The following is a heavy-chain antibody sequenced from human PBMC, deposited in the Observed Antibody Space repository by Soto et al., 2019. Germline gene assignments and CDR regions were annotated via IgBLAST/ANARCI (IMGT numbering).Heavy chain of an antibody. V-gene: IGHV4-30-4*01. CDR3: ARDEGYYGSGSYLGPTLYNWFDP. CDR1: GGSVSIGDYY. J-gene: IGHJ5*02. D-gene: IGHD3-10*01. Sequence: PSETLSLTCTVSGGSVSIGDYYGSWIRQPPGKGLEWIGYIYYSGSTYYNPSLKGRVTISVDTSKNQFSLKLSSVTAADTAVYYCARDEGYYGSGSYLGPTLYNWFDPWGQGTLVTVSS. CDR2: IYYSGST.